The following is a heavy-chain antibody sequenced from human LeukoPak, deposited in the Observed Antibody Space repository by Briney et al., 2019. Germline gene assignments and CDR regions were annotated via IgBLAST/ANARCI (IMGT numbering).Heavy chain of an antibody. J-gene: IGHJ4*02. D-gene: IGHD6-13*01. CDR3: ARDGRGYASSWYFDL. CDR1: GGSISSNY. V-gene: IGHV4-4*07. CDR2: IYTSGST. Sequence: SETLSLTYTVSGGSISSNYWSWIRQPAGKGLEWIGLIYTSGSTNYSPSLKSRVTLSVDTSRNQFSLRLSSVTAADTAVYYCARDGRGYASSWYFDLWGQGTLVTVSS.